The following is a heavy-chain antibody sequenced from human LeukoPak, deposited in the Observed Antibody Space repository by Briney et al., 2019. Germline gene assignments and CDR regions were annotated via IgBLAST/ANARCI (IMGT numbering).Heavy chain of an antibody. CDR2: ISSSSSYI. CDR3: ARMKYEVVGATEYWYFDL. Sequence: PGGSLRLSCAASGFTFSSYSMNWVRQAPGKGLEWVSPISSSSSYIYYADSVKGRFTISRDNAKNSLYLQMNSLRAEDTAVYYCARMKYEVVGATEYWYFDLWGRGTLVTVSS. CDR1: GFTFSSYS. V-gene: IGHV3-21*01. J-gene: IGHJ2*01. D-gene: IGHD1-26*01.